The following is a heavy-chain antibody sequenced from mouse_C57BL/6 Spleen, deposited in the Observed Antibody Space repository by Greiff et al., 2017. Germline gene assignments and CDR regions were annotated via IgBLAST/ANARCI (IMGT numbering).Heavy chain of an antibody. CDR1: GYTFTSYW. J-gene: IGHJ2*01. Sequence: QVQLQQPGAELVRPGSSVKLSCKASGYTFTSYWMHWVKQRPIQGLEWIGNIDPSDSDTHYNQKFKDKATLTVDKSSNTAYMQLSSLTSEDSAVYSCASSGDGRSSLDYWGQGTTLTVSS. V-gene: IGHV1-52*01. CDR3: ASSGDGRSSLDY. D-gene: IGHD1-1*01. CDR2: IDPSDSDT.